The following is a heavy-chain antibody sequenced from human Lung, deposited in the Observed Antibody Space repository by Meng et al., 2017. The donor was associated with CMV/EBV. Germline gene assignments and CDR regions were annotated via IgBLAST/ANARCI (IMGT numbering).Heavy chain of an antibody. Sequence: GESXKISCVVSGFSFRSYSMNWVRQAPGKGLEWVSYISSGSSTIYYADSVKGRFTISRDNAKNSLYLQMNSLRAEDTAVYYCARGVGSSGYYPDYWGQGTLVTVSS. CDR2: ISSGSSTI. V-gene: IGHV3-48*04. J-gene: IGHJ4*02. CDR1: GFSFRSYS. CDR3: ARGVGSSGYYPDY. D-gene: IGHD3-22*01.